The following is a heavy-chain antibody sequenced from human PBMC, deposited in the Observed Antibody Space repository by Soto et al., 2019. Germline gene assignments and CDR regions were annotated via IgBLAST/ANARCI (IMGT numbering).Heavy chain of an antibody. CDR1: GFTFSGYA. J-gene: IGHJ6*02. V-gene: IGHV3-30*04. D-gene: IGHD1-1*01. CDR2: LSFHGRDE. Sequence: PGGSLRLSCAASGFTFSGYAFHWVRQAPGKGLEWVALLSFHGRDESYVDSVRGRFTISRDNSMNTVFLQMNSLRVDDTAVYYCVRGTPTPGLDIWGRGTTVTVSS. CDR3: VRGTPTPGLDI.